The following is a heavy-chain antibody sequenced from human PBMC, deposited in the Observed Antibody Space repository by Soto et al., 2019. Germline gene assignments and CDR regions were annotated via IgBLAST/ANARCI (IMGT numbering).Heavy chain of an antibody. Sequence: LSLTCAVSGGSISSGGYSWSWIRQPPGKGLEWIGYIYHSGSTYYNPSLKSRVTISVDRSKNQFSLKLSSVTAADTAVYYCARVASVYYYGMDVWGQGTTVTVSS. J-gene: IGHJ6*02. V-gene: IGHV4-30-2*01. CDR1: GGSISSGGYS. CDR3: ARVASVYYYGMDV. CDR2: IYHSGST.